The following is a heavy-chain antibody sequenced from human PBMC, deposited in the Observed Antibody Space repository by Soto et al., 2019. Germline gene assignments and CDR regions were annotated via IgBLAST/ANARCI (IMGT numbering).Heavy chain of an antibody. D-gene: IGHD6-6*01. CDR2: ISSSSRYI. Sequence: EVQLVESGGGLVKPGGSLRLSCAASGFTFSSYSMNWVRQAPGKGLEWVSSISSSSRYIYYADSVKGRFTISRDNAKNSLYLQMNSLRAEDTAVYYCARYLPPRTYSSSFRGRVSSFDYWGQGTLVTVSS. CDR3: ARYLPPRTYSSSFRGRVSSFDY. J-gene: IGHJ4*02. V-gene: IGHV3-21*01. CDR1: GFTFSSYS.